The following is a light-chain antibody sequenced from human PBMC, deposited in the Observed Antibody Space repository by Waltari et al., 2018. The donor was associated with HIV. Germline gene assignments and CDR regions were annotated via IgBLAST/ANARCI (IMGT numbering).Light chain of an antibody. CDR1: TSNIGTHV. CDR3: ATWDDTPTGHVL. CDR2: SNN. V-gene: IGLV1-44*01. Sequence: QSVLAQPPSVSGTPGQRVTISCSGTTSNIGTHVVNWYQQVPGPAPKLLISSNNRRPSGVPDRFSGFKSGTSASLAINGLQSEDEADYYCATWDDTPTGHVLFGGGTKVTVL. J-gene: IGLJ2*01.